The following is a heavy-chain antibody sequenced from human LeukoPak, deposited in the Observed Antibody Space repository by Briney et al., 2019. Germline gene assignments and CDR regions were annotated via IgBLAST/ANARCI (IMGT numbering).Heavy chain of an antibody. CDR3: AQQVGYFSSGSCYFTY. CDR1: GFTFSSYA. V-gene: IGHV3-23*01. J-gene: IGHJ1*01. D-gene: IGHD2-15*01. Sequence: PGGSLRLSCAASGFTFSSYAMSWVRQAPGKGLEWVSAISNTGGSTYYTDSVKGRFTISRDKSKNTLSLQMNSLRAEDTAVYYCAQQVGYFSSGSCYFTYWGQGTLVTVSS. CDR2: ISNTGGST.